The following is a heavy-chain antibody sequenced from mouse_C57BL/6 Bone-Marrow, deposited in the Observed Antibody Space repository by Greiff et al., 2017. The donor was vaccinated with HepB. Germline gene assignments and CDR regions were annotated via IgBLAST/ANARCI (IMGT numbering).Heavy chain of an antibody. V-gene: IGHV1-78*01. J-gene: IGHJ4*01. D-gene: IGHD2-4*01. Sequence: VQLVESDAELVKPGASVKISCKVSGYTFTDHTIHWMKQRPEQGLEWIGYIYPRDGSTKYNEKFKGKATLTADKSSSTAYMQLNSLTSEDSAVYFCARNEYDYPPYYAMDYWGQGTSVTVSS. CDR3: ARNEYDYPPYYAMDY. CDR1: GYTFTDHT. CDR2: IYPRDGST.